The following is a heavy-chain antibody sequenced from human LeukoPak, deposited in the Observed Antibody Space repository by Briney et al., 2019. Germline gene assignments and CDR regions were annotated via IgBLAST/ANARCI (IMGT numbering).Heavy chain of an antibody. J-gene: IGHJ5*02. D-gene: IGHD3-3*01. CDR3: ARQLRFPNWFDP. CDR1: GYTFTSYG. V-gene: IGHV1-18*01. CDR2: ISAYNGNT. Sequence: ASVKVSCKASGYTFTSYGISWVRQAPGQGLEWMGWISAYNGNTNYAQKLQGRVTITADESTSTAYMELSSLRSEDTAVYYCARQLRFPNWFDPWGQGTLVTVSS.